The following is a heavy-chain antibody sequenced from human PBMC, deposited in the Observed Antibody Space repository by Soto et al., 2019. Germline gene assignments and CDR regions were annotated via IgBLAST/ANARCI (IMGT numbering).Heavy chain of an antibody. V-gene: IGHV5-51*01. CDR1: GYSFTSYW. J-gene: IGHJ6*02. CDR3: ARGGYDTILYYYYGMDV. CDR2: IYPGDSDT. Sequence: GESLKISCKGSGYSFTSYWIGWVRQMPGKGLEWMGIIYPGDSDTRYSPSFQGQVTISADKSISTAYLQWSNLKASDTAMYYCARGGYDTILYYYYGMDVWGQGTTVTV. D-gene: IGHD3-22*01.